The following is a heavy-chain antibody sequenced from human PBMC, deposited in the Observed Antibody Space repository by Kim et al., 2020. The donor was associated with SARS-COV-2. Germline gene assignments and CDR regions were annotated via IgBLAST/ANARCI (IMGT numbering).Heavy chain of an antibody. D-gene: IGHD1-26*01. CDR2: ISSSSSYI. J-gene: IGHJ3*02. V-gene: IGHV3-21*01. CDR1: GFTFSSYS. Sequence: GGSLRLSCAASGFTFSSYSMNWVRQAPGKGLEWVSSISSSSSYIYYADSVKGRFTISRDNAKNSLYLQMNSLRAEDTAVYYCARDQGNWELLRRRPDAFDIWGQGTMVTVSS. CDR3: ARDQGNWELLRRRPDAFDI.